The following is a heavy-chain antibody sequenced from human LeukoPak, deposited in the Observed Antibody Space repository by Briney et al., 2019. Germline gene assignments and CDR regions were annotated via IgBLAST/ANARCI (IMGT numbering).Heavy chain of an antibody. Sequence: PGGSLRLSCAASGFTVSSNYMSWVRQAPGKGLEWVSVIYSGGSTCYADSVKGRFTISRDNSKNTLYLQMNSLRAEDTAVYYCAREHRYSSGWYSRGVFDPWGQGTLVTVSS. D-gene: IGHD6-19*01. J-gene: IGHJ5*02. V-gene: IGHV3-66*01. CDR2: IYSGGST. CDR1: GFTVSSNY. CDR3: AREHRYSSGWYSRGVFDP.